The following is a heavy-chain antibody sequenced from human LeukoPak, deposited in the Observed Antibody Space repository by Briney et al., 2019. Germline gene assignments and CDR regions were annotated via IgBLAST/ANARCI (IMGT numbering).Heavy chain of an antibody. Sequence: ASVKVSCKVSGYTLTELSMHWVRQAPGKGLEWMGGFDPEDGETIYAQKFQGRVTMTEDTSTDTAYMELSSLRSEDTAVYYWATRPKIYYNIRVNEALDIWAQGTRVTVSS. CDR1: GYTLTELS. CDR3: ATRPKIYYNIRVNEALDI. J-gene: IGHJ3*02. V-gene: IGHV1-24*01. CDR2: FDPEDGET. D-gene: IGHD3-22*01.